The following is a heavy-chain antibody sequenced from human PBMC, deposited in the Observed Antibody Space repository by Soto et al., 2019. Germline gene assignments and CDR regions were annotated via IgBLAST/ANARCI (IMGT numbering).Heavy chain of an antibody. V-gene: IGHV3-23*01. CDR1: GFTFSTYA. CDR2: ISGSGGSI. D-gene: IGHD1-1*01. Sequence: EVQLLESGGGLVQPGGSLRLSCAASGFTFSTYAMNWVRQAPGNGLEWVSAISGSGGSIHYADSEKGRFTISRNNSKNTLYLQMNSLRDEDTVVYHCVKGYWKGDVWGQGTTVNVSS. CDR3: VKGYWKGDV. J-gene: IGHJ6*02.